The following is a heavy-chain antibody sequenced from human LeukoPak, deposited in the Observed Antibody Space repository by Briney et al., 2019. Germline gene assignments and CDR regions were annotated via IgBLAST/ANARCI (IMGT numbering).Heavy chain of an antibody. J-gene: IGHJ5*02. CDR1: GYTFTSYD. CDR2: MNPNSGNT. D-gene: IGHD3-16*01. Sequence: ASVKVSCKASGYTFTSYDINWVQQATGQGLEWMGWMNPNSGNTGYAQKFQGRVTMTRNTSISTAYMELSSLRSEDTAVYYCARDRKVLDYDYVWGSPNWFDPWGQGTLVTVSS. V-gene: IGHV1-8*01. CDR3: ARDRKVLDYDYVWGSPNWFDP.